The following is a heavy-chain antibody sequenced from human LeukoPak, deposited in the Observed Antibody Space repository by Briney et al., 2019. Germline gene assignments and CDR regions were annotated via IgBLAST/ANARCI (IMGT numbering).Heavy chain of an antibody. CDR2: ISGSGGST. J-gene: IGHJ6*03. V-gene: IGHV3-23*01. Sequence: PGGSLRLSCAASGFTISSYWMHWVRQAPGKGLEWVSAISGSGGSTYYADSVKGRFTISRDNSKNTLYLQMNSLRAEDTAVYYCAKRNPGGRYYYYMDVWGKGTTVTVSS. CDR3: AKRNPGGRYYYYMDV. D-gene: IGHD1-14*01. CDR1: GFTISSYW.